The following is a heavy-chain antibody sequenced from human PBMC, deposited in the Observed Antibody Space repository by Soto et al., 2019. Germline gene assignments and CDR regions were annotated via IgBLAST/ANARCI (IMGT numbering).Heavy chain of an antibody. CDR1: DGSISRYY. CDR3: ARDLWGYCGTDCYPLDV. Sequence: SDTLSLTCTVSDGSISRYYWSCIRQPPGKGLEWIGYMYNTGSTVYNPPFKSRVTISVDTSKNQFSLKLNSVTAADTAVYYCARDLWGYCGTDCYPLDVWGQGTTVTVS. J-gene: IGHJ6*02. D-gene: IGHD2-21*02. CDR2: MYNTGST. V-gene: IGHV4-59*01.